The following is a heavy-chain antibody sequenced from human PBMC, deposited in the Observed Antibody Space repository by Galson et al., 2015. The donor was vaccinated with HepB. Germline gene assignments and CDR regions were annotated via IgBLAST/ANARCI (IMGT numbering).Heavy chain of an antibody. D-gene: IGHD4-17*01. CDR1: GYTFTSCG. CDR2: ISAYNGNT. CDR3: ARVDYGDYVVFDY. J-gene: IGHJ4*02. V-gene: IGHV1-18*01. Sequence: SVKVSCKASGYTFTSCGISWVRQAPGQGLEWMGWISAYNGNTNYAQKLQGRVTMTTDTSTSTAYMELRSLRSDGTAVYYCARVDYGDYVVFDYWGQGTLVTVSS.